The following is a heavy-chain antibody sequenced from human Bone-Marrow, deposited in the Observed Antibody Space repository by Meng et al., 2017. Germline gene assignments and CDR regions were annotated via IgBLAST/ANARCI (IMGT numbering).Heavy chain of an antibody. D-gene: IGHD1-1*01. CDR1: GFTFSNYR. V-gene: IGHV3-74*01. CDR2: IDYDGTST. Sequence: GESLNISCVASGFTFSNYRMHWVRQAPKKVLVWVSRIDYDGTSTSYADSVKGRFTIARDNAKSTLFLQMDSLRAEDTAVYYCASGGVYTGTTGLFDYWGQGTLVTSPQ. J-gene: IGHJ4*02. CDR3: ASGGVYTGTTGLFDY.